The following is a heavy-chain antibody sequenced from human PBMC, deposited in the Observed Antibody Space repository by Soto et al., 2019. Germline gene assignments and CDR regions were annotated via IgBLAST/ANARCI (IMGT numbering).Heavy chain of an antibody. J-gene: IGHJ5*02. CDR2: IYYSGST. V-gene: IGHV4-31*03. D-gene: IGHD4-17*01. CDR1: GGSISSGGYY. CDR3: APVTVTPYANWFDP. Sequence: QVQLQESGPGLVKPSQTLSLTCTVSGGSISSGGYYWSWIRQHPGKGLEWIGYIYYSGSTYYNPSLQSRVTISVDTSKNQFSLKLSSVTAADTAVYYCAPVTVTPYANWFDPWGQGTLVTVSS.